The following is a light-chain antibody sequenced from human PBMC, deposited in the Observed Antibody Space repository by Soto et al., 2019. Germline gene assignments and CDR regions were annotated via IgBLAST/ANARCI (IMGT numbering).Light chain of an antibody. Sequence: EIVLTQSPGTLSLSPGERATLSCRASQSVSDFLGWYQQKPGQPPRLLIYDASHRATGIPTRFSGSGFATDFSLTISSLEPDEFAVYFCQQRAKWPLTFGGGTNIEVK. CDR1: QSVSDF. CDR3: QQRAKWPLT. V-gene: IGKV3-11*01. J-gene: IGKJ4*01. CDR2: DAS.